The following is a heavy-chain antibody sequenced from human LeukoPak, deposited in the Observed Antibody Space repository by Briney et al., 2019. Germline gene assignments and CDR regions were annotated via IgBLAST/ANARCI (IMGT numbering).Heavy chain of an antibody. CDR1: GFSFSRSD. V-gene: IGHV3-30*02. CDR2: IRYDGSNK. Sequence: GGSLRLSCAASGFSFSRSDIHWVRQAPGEGLEWVAFIRYDGSNKNYADSVKGRFTISRDNFMSTVYLQMNSLRAEDTAVYYCAKDRQTITIFGVVNTPRANFDYWGQGTLVTVSS. D-gene: IGHD3-3*01. J-gene: IGHJ4*02. CDR3: AKDRQTITIFGVVNTPRANFDY.